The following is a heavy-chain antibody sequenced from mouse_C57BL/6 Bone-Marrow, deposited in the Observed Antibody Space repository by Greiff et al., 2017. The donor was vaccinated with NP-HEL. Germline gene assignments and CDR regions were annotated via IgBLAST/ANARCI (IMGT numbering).Heavy chain of an antibody. CDR3: ARQDSNYAWFAY. CDR1: GFTFSDYG. Sequence: EVQVVESGGGLVQPGGSLKLSCAASGFTFSDYGMAWVRQAPRKGPEWVAFISNLAYSIYYADTVTGRFTISRENAKNTLYLEMSSLRSEDTAMYYCARQDSNYAWFAYWGQGTLVTVSA. V-gene: IGHV5-15*01. D-gene: IGHD2-5*01. CDR2: ISNLAYSI. J-gene: IGHJ3*01.